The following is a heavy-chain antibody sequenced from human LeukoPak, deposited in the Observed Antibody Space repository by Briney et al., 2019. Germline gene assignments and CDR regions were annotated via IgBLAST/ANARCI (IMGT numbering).Heavy chain of an antibody. CDR1: GGSISNYY. Sequence: SETLSLTCTVSGGSISNYYWSWIRQPPGKGLECIGYIYYSGSTNYNPSLKSRVTISVDTSKNQFSLKLSSVTAADTAVYYCARHETTGFDPWGQGTLVTVSS. V-gene: IGHV4-59*08. J-gene: IGHJ5*02. CDR2: IYYSGST. CDR3: ARHETTGFDP. D-gene: IGHD1-1*01.